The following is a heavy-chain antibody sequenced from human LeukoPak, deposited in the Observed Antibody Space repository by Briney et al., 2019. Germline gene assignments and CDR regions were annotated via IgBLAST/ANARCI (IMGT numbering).Heavy chain of an antibody. Sequence: GGSLRLSCAASGFTFSSYWMHWVRQAPGKGLVWVSRINSDGSSTSYADSVKGRFTISRDNAKNTLYLQMNSLRAEDTAVYYCARDGSAAAGNNWFDPWGQGTLVTVSS. D-gene: IGHD6-13*01. J-gene: IGHJ5*02. CDR2: INSDGSST. CDR1: GFTFSSYW. CDR3: ARDGSAAAGNNWFDP. V-gene: IGHV3-74*01.